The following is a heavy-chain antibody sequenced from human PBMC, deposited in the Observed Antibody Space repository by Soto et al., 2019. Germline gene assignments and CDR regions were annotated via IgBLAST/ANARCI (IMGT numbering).Heavy chain of an antibody. J-gene: IGHJ4*02. V-gene: IGHV4-39*01. CDR1: GGSISSSSYY. CDR2: IYYSGST. D-gene: IGHD6-19*01. CDR3: ARYSSGWYYFDY. Sequence: SETLSLTCTVSGGSISSSSYYWGWIRQPPGKGLEWIGSIYYSGSTYYNPSLKSRVTISVDTSKNQFSLKLSSVTAADTAVYYCARYSSGWYYFDYWGQGTLVTVSS.